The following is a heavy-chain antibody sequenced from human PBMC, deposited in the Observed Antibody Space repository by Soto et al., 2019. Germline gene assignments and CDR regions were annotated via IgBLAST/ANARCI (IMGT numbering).Heavy chain of an antibody. J-gene: IGHJ4*02. CDR1: GFTFSSYA. Sequence: QVQLVESGGGVVQPGRSLRLSCPASGFTFSSYAVHWVRQAPGKGLEWVAVISYDGSNKYYADSVKGRFTISRDNSKNTLYLQMNSLRAEDTAVYYCARNWDYWGQGTLVTVSS. V-gene: IGHV3-30-3*01. CDR2: ISYDGSNK. CDR3: ARNWDY. D-gene: IGHD1-1*01.